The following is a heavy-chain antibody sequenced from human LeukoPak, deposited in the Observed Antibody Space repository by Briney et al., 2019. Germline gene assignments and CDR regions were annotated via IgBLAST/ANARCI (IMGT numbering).Heavy chain of an antibody. CDR1: GFTFDDYA. CDR3: ARDRRLWNMDV. J-gene: IGHJ6*03. D-gene: IGHD4/OR15-4a*01. V-gene: IGHV3-9*01. CDR2: ISWNSGSI. Sequence: GGSLRLSCAASGFTFDDYAMHWVRQAPGKGLEWVSGISWNSGSIGYVDSVKGRFTISRDNAKNSLYLQMNSLRAEDTAVYYCARDRRLWNMDVWGTGTTVTISS.